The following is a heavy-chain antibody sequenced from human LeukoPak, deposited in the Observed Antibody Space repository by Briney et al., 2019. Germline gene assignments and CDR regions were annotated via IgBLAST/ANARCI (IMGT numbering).Heavy chain of an antibody. CDR3: ASGDRSQYYYGSGTIGY. J-gene: IGHJ4*02. CDR1: GGSISSYY. CDR2: IYYSGST. V-gene: IGHV4-59*01. Sequence: SETLSLTCTVSGGSISSYYWSWIRQPPGKGLEWVGYIYYSGSTNYNPSLKSRVTISVDTSKNQFSLKLSSVTAADTAVYYCASGDRSQYYYGSGTIGYWGQGTLVTVSS. D-gene: IGHD3-10*01.